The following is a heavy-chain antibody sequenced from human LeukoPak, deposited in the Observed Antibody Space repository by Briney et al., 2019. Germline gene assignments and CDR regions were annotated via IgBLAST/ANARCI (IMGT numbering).Heavy chain of an antibody. D-gene: IGHD1-26*01. CDR1: GFAFSSYA. J-gene: IGHJ4*02. Sequence: GGSLRLSCAASGFAFSSYAMHWVRQAPGKGLEWVAVISYDGSNKYYADSVKGRFTISRDNSKNTLYLQMNSLRAEDTAVYYCARVPRGATSGDYWGQGTLVTVSS. CDR3: ARVPRGATSGDY. CDR2: ISYDGSNK. V-gene: IGHV3-30-3*01.